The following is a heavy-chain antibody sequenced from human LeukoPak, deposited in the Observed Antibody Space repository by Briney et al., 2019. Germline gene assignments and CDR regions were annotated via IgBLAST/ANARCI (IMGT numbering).Heavy chain of an antibody. J-gene: IGHJ4*02. D-gene: IGHD2-21*02. CDR2: ISSSSSYT. Sequence: GGSLRLSCAASGFTFSDYYMSWIRQAPGKGLEWVSYISSSSSYTNYADSVKGRFTISRDNAKNSLYLQMNSLRAEDTAVYYCVRWSVTAKAPDNWGQGTLVTVSS. V-gene: IGHV3-11*03. CDR1: GFTFSDYY. CDR3: VRWSVTAKAPDN.